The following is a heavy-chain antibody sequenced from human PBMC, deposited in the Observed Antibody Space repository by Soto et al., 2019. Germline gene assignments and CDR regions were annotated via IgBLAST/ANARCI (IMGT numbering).Heavy chain of an antibody. V-gene: IGHV4-59*08. CDR2: IYYSGST. CDR3: ASYIVVVPAAIGYFQH. CDR1: GGSISSYY. J-gene: IGHJ1*01. Sequence: SETLSLTCTVSGGSISSYYCSWIRQPPGKGLEWIGYIYYSGSTNYNPSLKSRVTISVDTSKNQFSLKLSSVTAADTAVYYCASYIVVVPAAIGYFQHWGQGTLVTVSS. D-gene: IGHD2-2*02.